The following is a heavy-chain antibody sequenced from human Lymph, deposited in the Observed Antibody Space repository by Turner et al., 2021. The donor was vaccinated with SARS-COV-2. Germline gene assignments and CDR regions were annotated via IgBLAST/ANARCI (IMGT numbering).Heavy chain of an antibody. CDR3: AGQAVAGTSLGYYYYGMDV. Sequence: EVQRVESGGGLVKPGGSLRLSCAASGFTFSSYSMHWVRQAPGKGLEWVSSISSSSTYIYYADSVKGRFTISRDNAKNSLYLQMNSLRAEDTAVYYCAGQAVAGTSLGYYYYGMDVWGQGTTVTVSS. V-gene: IGHV3-21*01. CDR1: GFTFSSYS. D-gene: IGHD6-19*01. J-gene: IGHJ6*02. CDR2: ISSSSTYI.